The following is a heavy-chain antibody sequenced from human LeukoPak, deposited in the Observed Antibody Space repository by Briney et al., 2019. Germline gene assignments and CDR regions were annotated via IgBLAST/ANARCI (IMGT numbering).Heavy chain of an antibody. CDR2: IDWNGSST. CDR3: AREVLSSGWYAGLDY. D-gene: IGHD6-19*01. CDR1: GFTFEDYG. J-gene: IGHJ4*02. V-gene: IGHV3-20*04. Sequence: GGSLRLSCVVSGFTFEDYGMSWVRQAPGKGLEWVSGIDWNGSSTGYVDSVKGRFTISRDNAKNSLYLQMNSLRAEDTAVYYCAREVLSSGWYAGLDYWGQGTLVTVSS.